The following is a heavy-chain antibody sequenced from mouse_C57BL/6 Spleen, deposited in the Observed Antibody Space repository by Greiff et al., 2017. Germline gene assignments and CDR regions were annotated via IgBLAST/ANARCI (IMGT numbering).Heavy chain of an antibody. CDR1: GFTFSDDG. CDR3: DRGGGLPAWFAD. J-gene: IGHJ3*01. D-gene: IGHD2-2*01. CDR2: ISSGSSTI. V-gene: IGHV5-17*01. Sequence: EVKLVESGGGLVKPGGSLKLSCAASGFTFSDDGMHWVRQAPEKGLEWVAYISSGSSTIDYADTVQGRFTISRDNAKNTLFLQMTSLRSEDTAMYYGDRGGGLPAWFADWGQGTLVTVSA.